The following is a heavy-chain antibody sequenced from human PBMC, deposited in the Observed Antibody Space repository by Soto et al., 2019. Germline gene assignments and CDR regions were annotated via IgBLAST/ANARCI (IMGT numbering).Heavy chain of an antibody. CDR2: ISHSGST. D-gene: IGHD3-10*01. CDR3: ARGGLLWFGELSITYNWFDP. J-gene: IGHJ5*02. Sequence: SETLSLTCAVYGGSFSGYYWSWIRQPPGKGLEWIGEISHSGSTNYNPSLKSRVTISVDTSKNQFSLKLSSVTAADTAVYYCARGGLLWFGELSITYNWFDPWGQGTLVTVSS. CDR1: GGSFSGYY. V-gene: IGHV4-34*01.